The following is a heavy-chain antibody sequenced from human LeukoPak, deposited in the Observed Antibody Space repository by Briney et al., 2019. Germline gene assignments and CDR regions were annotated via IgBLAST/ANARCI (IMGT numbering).Heavy chain of an antibody. CDR3: ARDPRLEISGMVIDMLDY. CDR2: ISSSSTYI. CDR1: GFTFSSHS. D-gene: IGHD3-3*01. V-gene: IGHV3-21*01. J-gene: IGHJ4*02. Sequence: GGSLRLSCAASGFTFSSHSMNWVRQAPGKGLEWVSYISSSSTYIYYAASVKGRFAISRDNARNSLFLQMNSLRTEDSGIYYCARDPRLEISGMVIDMLDYWGQGTLVTVSS.